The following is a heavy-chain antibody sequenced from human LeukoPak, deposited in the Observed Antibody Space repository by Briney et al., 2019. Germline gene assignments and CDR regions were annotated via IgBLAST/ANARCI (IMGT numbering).Heavy chain of an antibody. Sequence: TSGTLSLTCAVSGASITYFWSWVRQPPGKGLEWIGEVHRGGYANYNPSLRSRVTMSVDKSKNQLSLQLTSVTAADTAVYYCARVISSGWRQNGLWGQGTLVTVSS. CDR2: VHRGGYA. CDR1: GASITYF. J-gene: IGHJ4*02. CDR3: ARVISSGWRQNGL. V-gene: IGHV4-4*02. D-gene: IGHD6-19*01.